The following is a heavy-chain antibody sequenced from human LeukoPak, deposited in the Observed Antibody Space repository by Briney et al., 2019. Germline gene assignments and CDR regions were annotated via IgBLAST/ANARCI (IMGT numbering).Heavy chain of an antibody. CDR1: GFTFSSYE. CDR3: ATLRPRQQLVVDH. J-gene: IGHJ4*02. CDR2: ITSSGSTM. D-gene: IGHD6-13*01. Sequence: HPGGSLRLSCAASGFTFSSYEMHWVRQAPGKGLEWVSYITSSGSTMYYADSVKGRLTISRDNAKNSLYLQMSSLRAEDTADYYCATLRPRQQLVVDHWAQKPLVPVFS. V-gene: IGHV3-48*03.